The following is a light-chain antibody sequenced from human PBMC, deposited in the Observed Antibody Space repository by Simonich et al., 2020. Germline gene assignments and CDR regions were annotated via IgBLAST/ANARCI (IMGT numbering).Light chain of an antibody. Sequence: QSALTQPASVSGSPGQSITISCTGTSSDVGSYNLVSWYQQHPGKAPKLMIYEGSKRPAGVSNRFSGSKSGTTASLTIAGLQAEDEADDYCCSYAGSSNAVFGGGTQLTVL. J-gene: IGLJ7*01. CDR1: SSDVGSYNL. CDR3: CSYAGSSNAV. CDR2: EGS. V-gene: IGLV2-23*01.